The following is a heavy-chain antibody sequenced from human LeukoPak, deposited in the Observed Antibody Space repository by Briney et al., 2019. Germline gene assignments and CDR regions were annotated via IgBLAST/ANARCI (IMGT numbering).Heavy chain of an antibody. Sequence: SATLSLTCIVSGASISSSSYNWGWLRPPPGKGRVWIGNLYYNGDTYYNTSLRSRVTISVDTSKNPFSLNLNSVTAADTAVYFCARLRGYTDGPPGYWGQGTLVTVSS. CDR1: GASISSSSYN. CDR2: LYYNGDT. CDR3: ARLRGYTDGPPGY. D-gene: IGHD5-18*01. V-gene: IGHV4-39*01. J-gene: IGHJ4*02.